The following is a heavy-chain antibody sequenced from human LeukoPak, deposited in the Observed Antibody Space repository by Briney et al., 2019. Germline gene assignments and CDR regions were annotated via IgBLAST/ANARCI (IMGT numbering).Heavy chain of an antibody. CDR1: GFTFSTYA. CDR3: AKDHVVRYYDSSGYYSAFDY. V-gene: IGHV3-23*01. Sequence: GGSLRLSCAASGFTFSTYAMSWVRQAPGKGLEWVSAISGDDGSTYYADSLKGRFTISRDNSKNTLYLQMNSLRAEDTAVYYCAKDHVVRYYDSSGYYSAFDYCGQGTLVTVSS. D-gene: IGHD3-22*01. CDR2: ISGDDGST. J-gene: IGHJ4*02.